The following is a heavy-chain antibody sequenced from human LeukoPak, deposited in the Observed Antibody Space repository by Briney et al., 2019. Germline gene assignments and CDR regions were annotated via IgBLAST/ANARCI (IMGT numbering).Heavy chain of an antibody. CDR1: GFTFSSYW. J-gene: IGHJ3*01. CDR2: IKHDGSGK. Sequence: GGSLRLSCAASGFTFSSYWMSWVRQAPGKGLEWVANIKHDGSGKYCVDSLKGRFTISRDNAKNTLYLQMSSLRAEDTAVYYCARDFLHLGGWGQGTMVTVSS. V-gene: IGHV3-7*01. D-gene: IGHD3-16*01. CDR3: ARDFLHLGG.